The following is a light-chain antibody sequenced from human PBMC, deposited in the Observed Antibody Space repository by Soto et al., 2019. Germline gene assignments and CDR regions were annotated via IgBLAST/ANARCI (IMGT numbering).Light chain of an antibody. Sequence: DIQMAQSPSTLSASVGDRVTITCRASQSISSWLAWYQQKPGKAPRLLIYKASSLQGGVPSRFSGSGSGTEFTLTISSLQPGDFATYYCQQYSSYSTFGQGTKVEIK. CDR2: KAS. V-gene: IGKV1-5*03. CDR3: QQYSSYST. CDR1: QSISSW. J-gene: IGKJ1*01.